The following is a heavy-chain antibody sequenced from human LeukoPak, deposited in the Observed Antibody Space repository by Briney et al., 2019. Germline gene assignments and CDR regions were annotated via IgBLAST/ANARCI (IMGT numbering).Heavy chain of an antibody. V-gene: IGHV3-23*01. CDR3: AKWDTYNWPINYYDSGFYGY. J-gene: IGHJ4*02. CDR2: ISGSGGST. CDR1: GFTFSSYA. D-gene: IGHD3-22*01. Sequence: GGSLRLSCAASGFTFSSYAMSWVRQAPGKGLEWVSAISGSGGSTYYADSVKGRFTISRDNSKNTLYLQMNSLRAEDTAVYYCAKWDTYNWPINYYDSGFYGYWGQGTLVTVSS.